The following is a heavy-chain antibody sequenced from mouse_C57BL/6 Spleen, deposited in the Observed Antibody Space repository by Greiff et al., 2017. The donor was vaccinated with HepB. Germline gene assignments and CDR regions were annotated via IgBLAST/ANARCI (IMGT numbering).Heavy chain of an antibody. CDR2: IDPETGGT. CDR3: TRVNYGSSYGYFDV. J-gene: IGHJ1*03. V-gene: IGHV1-15*01. D-gene: IGHD1-1*01. Sequence: PLQQSGAELVRPGASVTLSCKASGYTFTDYEMHWVKQTPVHGLEWIGAIDPETGGTAYNQKFKGKAILTADKSSSTAYMELRSLTSEDSAVYYCTRVNYGSSYGYFDVWGTGTTVTVSS. CDR1: GYTFTDYE.